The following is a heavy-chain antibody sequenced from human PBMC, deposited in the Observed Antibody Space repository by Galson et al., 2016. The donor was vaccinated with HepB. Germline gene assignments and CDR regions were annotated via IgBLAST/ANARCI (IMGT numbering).Heavy chain of an antibody. D-gene: IGHD6-13*01. CDR1: GFTFSHYS. CDR3: ASSPGGRYSSNWYKLHY. Sequence: SLRLSCAASGFTFSHYSMNWVRQAPGKGLEWVSSISTSSDYIYYADSVKARFTISRDNAKKSLYLQMNNLRAEDTAVYCCASSPGGRYSSNWYKLHYWGRRTLLTVSS. CDR2: ISTSSDYI. V-gene: IGHV3-21*01. J-gene: IGHJ4*02.